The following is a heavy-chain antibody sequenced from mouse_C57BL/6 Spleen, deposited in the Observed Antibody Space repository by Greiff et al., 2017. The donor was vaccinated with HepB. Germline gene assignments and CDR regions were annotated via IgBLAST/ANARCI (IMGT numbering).Heavy chain of an antibody. CDR3: ARGYYYGSPDY. V-gene: IGHV3-6*01. Sequence: DVKLQESGPGLVKPSQSLSLTCSVTGYSITSGYYWNWIRQFPGNKLEWMGYISYDGSNNYNPSLKNRISITRDTSKNQFFLKLNSVTTEDTATYYCARGYYYGSPDYWGQGTTLTVSS. CDR2: ISYDGSN. D-gene: IGHD1-1*01. J-gene: IGHJ2*01. CDR1: GYSITSGYY.